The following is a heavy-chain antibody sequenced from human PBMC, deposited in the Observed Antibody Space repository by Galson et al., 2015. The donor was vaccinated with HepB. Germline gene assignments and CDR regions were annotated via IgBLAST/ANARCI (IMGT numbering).Heavy chain of an antibody. CDR2: ISSSGGGT. CDR1: GFIFSSHA. V-gene: IGHV3-23*01. CDR3: TKSGLSGPIPAAVDY. D-gene: IGHD2-2*01. Sequence: SLRLSCAASGFIFSSHAMSWVRQAPGKGLEWVSVISSSGGGTYYADSVRGRSTISRDNSKNTLYPQMNSLRAEDTAIYYCTKSGLSGPIPAAVDYWGQGTLVTVSS. J-gene: IGHJ4*02.